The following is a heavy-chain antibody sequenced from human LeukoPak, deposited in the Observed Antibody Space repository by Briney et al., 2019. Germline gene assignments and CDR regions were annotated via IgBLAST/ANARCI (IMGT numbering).Heavy chain of an antibody. D-gene: IGHD1-26*01. CDR1: GGSIGGNSY. V-gene: IGHV4-61*01. J-gene: IGHJ4*02. CDR3: ARGGASSIPLDY. Sequence: SETLSLTCTVSGGSIGGNSYWSWIRQSPGKGPEWIGHISNSGSTYYSPSLSSRVTISLDTSKNQFSLKLRSVTAADTAVYYCARGGASSIPLDYWGRGTLVTVSS. CDR2: ISNSGST.